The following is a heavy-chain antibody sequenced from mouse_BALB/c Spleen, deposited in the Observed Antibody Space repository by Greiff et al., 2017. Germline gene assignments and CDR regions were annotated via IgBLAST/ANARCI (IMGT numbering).Heavy chain of an antibody. CDR1: GDSITSGY. CDR2: ISYSGST. V-gene: IGHV3-8*02. D-gene: IGHD1-2*01. CDR3: ARSGRRGHFLFDY. Sequence: EVKLMESGPSLVKPSQTLSLTCSVTGDSITSGYWNWIRKFPGNKLEYMGYISYSGSTYYNPSLKSRISITRDTSKNQYYLQLNSVTTEDTATYYCARSGRRGHFLFDYWGQGTTLTVSS. J-gene: IGHJ2*01.